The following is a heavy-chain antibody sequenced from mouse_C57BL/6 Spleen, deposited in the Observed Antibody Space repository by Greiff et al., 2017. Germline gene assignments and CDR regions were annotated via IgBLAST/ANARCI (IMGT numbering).Heavy chain of an antibody. CDR3: ARIGSYYYCSSYVPKAMDY. CDR2: SWWDDAK. CDR1: GFSLSTFCMG. D-gene: IGHD1-1*01. Sequence: QVTLKESGPGILQPSQTLSLSCSFSGFSLSTFCMGVGWIRQPPGKGLEWRAHSWWDDAKYYNPSLKSQLTTSKDTSKNQVFLKIANVDTADTATYYCARIGSYYYCSSYVPKAMDYWGQGTSVTVSS. J-gene: IGHJ4*01. V-gene: IGHV8-8*01.